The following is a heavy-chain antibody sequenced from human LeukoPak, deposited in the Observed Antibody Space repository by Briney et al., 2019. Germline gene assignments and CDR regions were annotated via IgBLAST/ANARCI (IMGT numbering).Heavy chain of an antibody. J-gene: IGHJ4*02. Sequence: PGGSLRLSCAASGFTFSSYGMHWVRQAPGKGLEWVAVVSYDGSSKYYADSVKGRFTISRDNSKNTLFLQMNSLRAEDTAVYYCAKDHKYYFDSSTYYEYYFDYWGQGTLVTVSS. D-gene: IGHD3-22*01. CDR1: GFTFSSYG. CDR3: AKDHKYYFDSSTYYEYYFDY. V-gene: IGHV3-30*18. CDR2: VSYDGSSK.